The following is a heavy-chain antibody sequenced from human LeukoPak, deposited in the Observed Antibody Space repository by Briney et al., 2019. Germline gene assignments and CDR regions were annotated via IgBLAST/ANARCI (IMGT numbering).Heavy chain of an antibody. CDR2: IYWDDDK. V-gene: IGHV2-5*02. CDR1: GFSIKTSGVG. D-gene: IGHD3-9*01. CDR3: AHRLLTTLDY. J-gene: IGHJ4*02. Sequence: SGPTLVKPTQTLTLTCTFSGFSIKTSGVGVGWIRQPPGKALEWLALIYWDDDKRYSPSLKNRLTITKDTSKNQVVLTMANMDPVDTATYFCAHRLLTTLDYWGQGTLVTVSS.